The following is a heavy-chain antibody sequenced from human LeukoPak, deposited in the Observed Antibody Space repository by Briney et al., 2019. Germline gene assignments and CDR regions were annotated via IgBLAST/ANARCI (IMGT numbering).Heavy chain of an antibody. D-gene: IGHD6-6*01. CDR1: GFTLSSYR. Sequence: GGSLRLSCAASGFTLSSYRMNWVRQAPGKGLEWVSYISASSSMIYYAESVKGRFTISRDNAKNSLYLQMNSLRDEDTAVYCCAREREYYYGMDVWGKGTTVTVSS. V-gene: IGHV3-48*02. CDR3: AREREYYYGMDV. CDR2: ISASSSMI. J-gene: IGHJ6*04.